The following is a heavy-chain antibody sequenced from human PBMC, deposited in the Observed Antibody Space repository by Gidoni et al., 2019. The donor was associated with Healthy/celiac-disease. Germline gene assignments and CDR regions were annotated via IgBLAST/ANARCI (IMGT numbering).Heavy chain of an antibody. CDR1: GYSFTSYW. V-gene: IGHV5-51*01. J-gene: IGHJ3*02. D-gene: IGHD2-15*01. CDR2: IYPGDSDT. CDR3: ARRGYCSGGSYQCTYAFDI. Sequence: EVQLVQSGAEVKKPGESLKISCKGSGYSFTSYWIGWVRQMPGKGLEWMGIIYPGDSDTRYSPSFQGQVTISADKSISTAYLQWSSLKASDTAMYYCARRGYCSGGSYQCTYAFDIWGQGTMVTVSS.